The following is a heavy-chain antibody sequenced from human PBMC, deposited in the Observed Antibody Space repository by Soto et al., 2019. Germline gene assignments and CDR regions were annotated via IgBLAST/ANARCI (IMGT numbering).Heavy chain of an antibody. CDR2: IIPIFGTA. CDR1: GGTFSSYA. D-gene: IGHD6-6*01. V-gene: IGHV1-69*13. Sequence: ASVKVSCKASGGTFSSYAISWVRQAPGQGLEWMGGIIPIFGTANYAQKSHNRGTITADESTTTAYMELSSLISDDTAVFYCARNEYSTTLYSYCMDVWGQGTMVTVSS. J-gene: IGHJ6*02. CDR3: ARNEYSTTLYSYCMDV.